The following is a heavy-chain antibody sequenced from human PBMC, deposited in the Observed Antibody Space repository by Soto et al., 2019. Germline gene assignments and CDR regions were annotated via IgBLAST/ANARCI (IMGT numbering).Heavy chain of an antibody. J-gene: IGHJ6*02. D-gene: IGHD2-2*01. CDR1: GGTFSSYA. Sequence: ASVKVSCKASGGTFSSYAISWVRQAPGQGLEWMGGIIPIFGTANYAQKFQGRVTITADESTSTAYMELSSLRSEDTAVYYCAMMGYDLYPEGMDVWGQGTTVTVSS. V-gene: IGHV1-69*13. CDR3: AMMGYDLYPEGMDV. CDR2: IIPIFGTA.